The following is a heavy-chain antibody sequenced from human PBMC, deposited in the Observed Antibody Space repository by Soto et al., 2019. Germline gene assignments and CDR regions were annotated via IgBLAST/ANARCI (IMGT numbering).Heavy chain of an antibody. J-gene: IGHJ2*01. D-gene: IGHD3-10*01. CDR1: GYTFTSYA. CDR2: INAGNGNT. Sequence: QVQLVQSGAEVKKPGASVKVSCKASGYTFTSYAMHWVRQAPGQRLEWMGWINAGNGNTKYSQKFQGRVTITRDTSASTAYMELSSLRSEDTAVYYCAREFRVWFGGWYFDLWGRGTLVTVSS. V-gene: IGHV1-3*01. CDR3: AREFRVWFGGWYFDL.